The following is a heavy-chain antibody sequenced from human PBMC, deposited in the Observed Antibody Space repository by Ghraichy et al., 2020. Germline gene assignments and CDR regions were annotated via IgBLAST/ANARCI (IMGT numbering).Heavy chain of an antibody. D-gene: IGHD6-6*01. CDR1: GGSISSSSYY. J-gene: IGHJ6*02. CDR3: ARRESSSYFYYYYYGMDV. Sequence: SETLSLTCTVSGGSISSSSYYWGWIRQPPGKGLEWIGSIYYSGSTYYNPSLKSRVTISVDTSKNQFSLKLSSVTAADTAVYYCARRESSSYFYYYYYGMDVWGQGTTVTVSS. V-gene: IGHV4-39*01. CDR2: IYYSGST.